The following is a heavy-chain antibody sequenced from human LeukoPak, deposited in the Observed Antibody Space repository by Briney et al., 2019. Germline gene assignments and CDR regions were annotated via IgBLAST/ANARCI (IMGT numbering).Heavy chain of an antibody. CDR2: IRRRAYGGAA. Sequence: GGSLGLSCTTSGFAFDDFAMSWVRQPAGKGLEWVGFIRRRAYGGAAEYAASVKGRFIISRDDSKGIAYLQMNSLKTEDTAVYYCSRNGLVDFDYWGQGSRVIVSP. CDR1: GFAFDDFA. J-gene: IGHJ4*02. V-gene: IGHV3-49*04. CDR3: SRNGLVDFDY.